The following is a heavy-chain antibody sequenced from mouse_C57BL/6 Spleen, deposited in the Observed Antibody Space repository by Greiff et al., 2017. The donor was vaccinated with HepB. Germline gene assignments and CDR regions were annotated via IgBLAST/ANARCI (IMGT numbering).Heavy chain of an antibody. V-gene: IGHV3-6*01. CDR1: GYSITSGYY. Sequence: EVQLQESGPGLVKPSQSLSLTCSVTGYSITSGYYWNWIRQFPGNKLEWMGYISYDGSNNYNPSLKNRISITRDTSKNQFCLKLNSVTTEDTATYYCARDRPYYYGSSYYFDYWGQGTTLTVSS. CDR3: ARDRPYYYGSSYYFDY. J-gene: IGHJ2*01. CDR2: ISYDGSN. D-gene: IGHD1-1*01.